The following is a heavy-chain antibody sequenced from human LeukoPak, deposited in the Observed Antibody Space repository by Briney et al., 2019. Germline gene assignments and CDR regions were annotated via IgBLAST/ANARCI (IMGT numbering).Heavy chain of an antibody. V-gene: IGHV5-51*01. J-gene: IGHJ4*02. Sequence: GGSLKISCKGSGYRFTSYWIGWVRPVSGKGLEWMGIIYPGDSDTRYSPSFQGQVTISADKSISTAYLQWSSLKASDTAMYYCARGAAADKYYFDYWGQGTLVTVSS. CDR2: IYPGDSDT. CDR3: ARGAAADKYYFDY. D-gene: IGHD6-13*01. CDR1: GYRFTSYW.